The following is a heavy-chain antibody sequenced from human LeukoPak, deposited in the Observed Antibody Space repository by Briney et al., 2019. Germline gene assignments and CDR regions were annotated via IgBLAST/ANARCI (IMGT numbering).Heavy chain of an antibody. V-gene: IGHV3-11*01. J-gene: IGHJ4*02. CDR1: GFTFSDYY. CDR2: ISSSGSTI. D-gene: IGHD3-22*01. CDR3: ARERRSYYDSSGYNGYFDY. Sequence: GGSLRLSCAASGFTFSDYYMSWIRQAPGKGLEWVSYISSSGSTIYYADSVKGRFTISRGNAKNSLYLQMNSLRAEDTAVYYCARERRSYYDSSGYNGYFDYWGQGTLVTVSS.